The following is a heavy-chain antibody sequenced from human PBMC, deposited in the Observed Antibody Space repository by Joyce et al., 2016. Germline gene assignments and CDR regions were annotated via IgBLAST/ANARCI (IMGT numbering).Heavy chain of an antibody. V-gene: IGHV3-30*18. Sequence: QVQLQESGPGLVKPSQTLSLTCTVSGCSISSGGYYWSWIRQHPGKGLELGAIVAYDGSNKYYAESVKNIFTFSRDNSKNPLYLQINSLRAANTAVYFCAKNFRWYSISLDYLGQEILVAVSS. J-gene: IGHJ4*02. CDR3: AKNFRWYSISLDY. D-gene: IGHD6-6*01. CDR1: GCSISSGG. CDR2: VAYDGSNK.